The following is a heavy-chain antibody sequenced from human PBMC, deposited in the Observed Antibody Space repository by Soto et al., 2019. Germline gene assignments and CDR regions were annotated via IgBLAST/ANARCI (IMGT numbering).Heavy chain of an antibody. CDR3: ARDSPGYYGSGSYFSAFDI. CDR1: GGSISSYY. J-gene: IGHJ3*02. V-gene: IGHV4-59*01. D-gene: IGHD3-10*01. Sequence: SETLSLTCTVSGGSISSYYWSWIRQPPGKGLEWIGYIYYSGSTNYNPSLKSRVTISVDTSKNQFSLKLSSVTAADTAVYYCARDSPGYYGSGSYFSAFDIWGQGTMVTVS. CDR2: IYYSGST.